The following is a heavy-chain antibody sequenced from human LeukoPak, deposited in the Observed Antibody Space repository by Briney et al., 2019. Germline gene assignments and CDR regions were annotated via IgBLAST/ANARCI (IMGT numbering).Heavy chain of an antibody. V-gene: IGHV4-39*07. J-gene: IGHJ3*02. CDR3: ARDRAAAGTPGAFDI. Sequence: SETLPLTCTVSGGSISSSSYYWGWIRQPPGKGLEWIGSIYYSGSTYYNPSLKSRVTISVDTSKNQFSLKLSSVTAADTAVYYCARDRAAAGTPGAFDIWCQGTMVTVSS. CDR1: GGSISSSSYY. CDR2: IYYSGST. D-gene: IGHD6-13*01.